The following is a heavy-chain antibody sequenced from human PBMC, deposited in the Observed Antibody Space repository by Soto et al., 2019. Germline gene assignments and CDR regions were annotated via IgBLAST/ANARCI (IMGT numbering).Heavy chain of an antibody. CDR1: GFIFSSYG. D-gene: IGHD2-2*01. Sequence: QEQLVQSGGGVVQPGRSLRLSCAASGFIFSSYGMHWVRQAPGKGLEWVAVISYDGSNEYYADSVQGRFTISRDNSKQTLYLQMNSLRTEDTAVYFCATLLWEAIIVVGPSGGPGEYWGQGTLVTVSS. CDR3: ATLLWEAIIVVGPSGGPGEY. V-gene: IGHV3-30*03. J-gene: IGHJ4*02. CDR2: ISYDGSNE.